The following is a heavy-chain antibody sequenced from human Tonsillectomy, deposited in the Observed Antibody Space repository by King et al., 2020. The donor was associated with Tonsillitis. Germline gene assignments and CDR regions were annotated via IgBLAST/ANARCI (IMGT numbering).Heavy chain of an antibody. CDR3: ANLPYGSGSYYNEDY. D-gene: IGHD3-10*01. Sequence: VQLVESGGGLVQPGGSLRLSCAASGLTFSSYAMSWVRQAPGKGLEWVSAISGSGGSTYYADSVKGRFTISRDNSKNTLYLQMNSLRAEDTAVYYCANLPYGSGSYYNEDYWGQGTLVTVSS. J-gene: IGHJ4*02. V-gene: IGHV3-23*04. CDR2: ISGSGGST. CDR1: GLTFSSYA.